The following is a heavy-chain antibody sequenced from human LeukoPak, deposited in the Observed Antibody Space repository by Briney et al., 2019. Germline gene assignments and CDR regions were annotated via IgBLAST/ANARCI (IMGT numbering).Heavy chain of an antibody. CDR2: ISSSSSTI. V-gene: IGHV3-48*01. D-gene: IGHD4-17*01. Sequence: GGSLRLSCAASGFTFSSYSMNWVRQAPGKGLEWVSYISSSSSTIYYADSVKGRFTISRDNAKNSLYLQMNSLRAEDTAVYYCARGGMTTVVTPLHYFDYWGQGTLVTVSS. CDR1: GFTFSSYS. CDR3: ARGGMTTVVTPLHYFDY. J-gene: IGHJ4*02.